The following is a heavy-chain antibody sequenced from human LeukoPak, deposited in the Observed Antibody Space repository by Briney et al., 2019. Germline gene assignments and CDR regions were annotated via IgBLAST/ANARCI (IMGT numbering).Heavy chain of an antibody. CDR1: GFTFRSYS. CDR3: AKGSSGYFADL. V-gene: IGHV3-23*01. Sequence: GGSLRLSCVASGFTFRSYSMNWVRQAPGKGLEWVSAISNDGGGTNYADFVRGRFTISRDNSKNTLFLQMNSLRAEDTALYYCAKGSSGYFADLWGQGTLVTVSS. J-gene: IGHJ5*02. D-gene: IGHD3-22*01. CDR2: ISNDGGGT.